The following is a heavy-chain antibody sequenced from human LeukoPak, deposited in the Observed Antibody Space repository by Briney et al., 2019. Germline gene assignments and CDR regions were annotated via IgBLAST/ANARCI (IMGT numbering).Heavy chain of an antibody. D-gene: IGHD3-10*01. CDR1: SGSISSSSYY. CDR3: EGSRSYRYYYYMDV. CDR2: IYYSGST. V-gene: IGHV4-39*01. Sequence: PSETLSLTCTVYSGSISSSSYYWGWIRQPPGKGLEWIGSIYYSGSTYYNPSLKSRVTISVDTSKNQFSLKLSSVTAADTAVYYCEGSRSYRYYYYMDVWGKGTTVTVSS. J-gene: IGHJ6*03.